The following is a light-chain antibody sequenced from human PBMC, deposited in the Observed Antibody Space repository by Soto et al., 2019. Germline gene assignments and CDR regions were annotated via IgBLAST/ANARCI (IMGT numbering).Light chain of an antibody. CDR3: QHYGHALWA. CDR2: GAS. V-gene: IGKV3-20*01. J-gene: IGKJ1*01. Sequence: EVVLTQSPGTLSLSPGERATLSCRASQNVPANYLAWYQQKPGQSPRLLMSGASKRATGVPDRFSGSGSGTDFTFTISRLEPEDFAVYYCQHYGHALWAFGQGTKVEIK. CDR1: QNVPANY.